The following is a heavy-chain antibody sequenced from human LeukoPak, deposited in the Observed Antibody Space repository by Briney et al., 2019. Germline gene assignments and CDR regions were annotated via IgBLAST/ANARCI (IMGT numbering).Heavy chain of an antibody. CDR1: GFTLSGSA. V-gene: IGHV3-73*01. J-gene: IGHJ5*02. CDR3: TRRSTDDSSGYYST. D-gene: IGHD3-22*01. CDR2: IRSKANTYAT. Sequence: GGSLRLSCAASGFTLSGSAMHWVRQASGKGLEWVGRIRSKANTYATAYAASVRGRFTISRDESKNTAYLQINSLKTEDTAVYYCTRRSTDDSSGYYSTWGQGTLVTVSS.